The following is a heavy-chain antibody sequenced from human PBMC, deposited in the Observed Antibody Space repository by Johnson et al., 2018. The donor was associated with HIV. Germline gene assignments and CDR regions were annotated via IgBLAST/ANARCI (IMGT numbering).Heavy chain of an antibody. CDR2: IYSGGST. CDR1: GFTVSSNY. J-gene: IGHJ3*02. CDR3: ASGGQVVRGAKGDAFDI. V-gene: IGHV3-66*02. Sequence: VQLVESGGGLVQSGGSLRLSCAASGFTVSSNYMSWVRQAPGKGLEWVSVIYSGGSTYYADSVKGRFTISRDNSKNTLYLQMNSLRAEDTAVYYCASGGQVVRGAKGDAFDIWGQGTMVTVSS. D-gene: IGHD3-10*01.